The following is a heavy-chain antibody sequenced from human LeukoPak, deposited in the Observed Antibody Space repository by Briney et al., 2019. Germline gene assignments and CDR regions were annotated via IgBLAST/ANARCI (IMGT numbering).Heavy chain of an antibody. Sequence: HGESLKISCKGSGYSFTSYWIGWVRQMPGKGLEWMGIIYPDGSDTRYRPSFQGQVTISADKSISTAYLQWSSLKASDTAMYYCARLPYSGSYYFDYWGQGTLVTVSS. CDR2: IYPDGSDT. J-gene: IGHJ4*02. CDR3: ARLPYSGSYYFDY. V-gene: IGHV5-51*01. CDR1: GYSFTSYW. D-gene: IGHD1-26*01.